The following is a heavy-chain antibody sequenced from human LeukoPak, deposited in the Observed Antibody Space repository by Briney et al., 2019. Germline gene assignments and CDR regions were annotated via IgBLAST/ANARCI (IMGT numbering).Heavy chain of an antibody. Sequence: ASVKVSCKASGYTFTGYYMHWVRQAPGQGLEWMGWINPNSGGTNYAQKFQGRVTMTRDTSISTAYMELSRLRSDDTAVYYCAASYDYCYYYMDVWGKGTTVTISS. CDR1: GYTFTGYY. J-gene: IGHJ6*03. V-gene: IGHV1-2*02. D-gene: IGHD5-12*01. CDR3: AASYDYCYYYMDV. CDR2: INPNSGGT.